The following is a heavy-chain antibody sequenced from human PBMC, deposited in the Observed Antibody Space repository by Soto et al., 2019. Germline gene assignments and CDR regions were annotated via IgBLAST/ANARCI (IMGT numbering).Heavy chain of an antibody. J-gene: IGHJ4*02. D-gene: IGHD3-22*01. CDR1: GFTFSSYS. CDR2: IGTAGDT. CDR3: ARAIGPTLFDY. Sequence: PGGSLRLSCAASGFTFSSYSMNWVRQGPGKGLEWVSAIGTAGDTNYAGSVKGRFTISRENAKNSLYLQMNSLRAGDTAIYFCARAIGPTLFDYWGQGTLVTVSS. V-gene: IGHV3-13*04.